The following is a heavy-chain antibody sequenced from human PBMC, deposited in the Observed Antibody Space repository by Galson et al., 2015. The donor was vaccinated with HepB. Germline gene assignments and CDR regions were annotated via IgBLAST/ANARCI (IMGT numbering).Heavy chain of an antibody. D-gene: IGHD1-26*01. V-gene: IGHV3-30-3*01. Sequence: SLRLSCAASGFTFSSYAMHWVRQAPGKGLEWVAVISYDGSNKYYADSVKGRFTISRDNSKNTLYLQMNSLRAEDTAVYYCARDSGSYSEGFVYWGQGTLVTVSS. CDR2: ISYDGSNK. CDR3: ARDSGSYSEGFVY. CDR1: GFTFSSYA. J-gene: IGHJ4*02.